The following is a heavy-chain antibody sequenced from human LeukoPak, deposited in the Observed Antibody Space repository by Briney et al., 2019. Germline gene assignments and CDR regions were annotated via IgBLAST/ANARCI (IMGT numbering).Heavy chain of an antibody. Sequence: SETLSLTCTVSGASINNYYWSWIRQPAGKGLEWIGRIYSSGSTNCNPSLKSRVTMSVDTSKNQFSLNLSSVTAADTAGYYCARDPGTSVWGFRYWGQGTLVTVSS. J-gene: IGHJ4*02. CDR3: ARDPGTSVWGFRY. CDR2: IYSSGST. D-gene: IGHD6-19*01. CDR1: GASINNYY. V-gene: IGHV4-4*07.